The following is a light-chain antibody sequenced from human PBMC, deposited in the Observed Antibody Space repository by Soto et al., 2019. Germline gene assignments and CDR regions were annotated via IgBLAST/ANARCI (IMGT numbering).Light chain of an antibody. CDR2: NNH. V-gene: IGLV1-40*01. CDR1: SSNIGAGYD. J-gene: IGLJ2*01. Sequence: QSVLTQPPSVSGAPGQSVTISCTGTSSNIGAGYDIHWYQQPPGTAPKLVIYNNHNRPSVVPDRFSGSKSGTSGSLAITGLQAEDEADYFCQSYDGTLTGVIFGGGTKLTVL. CDR3: QSYDGTLTGVI.